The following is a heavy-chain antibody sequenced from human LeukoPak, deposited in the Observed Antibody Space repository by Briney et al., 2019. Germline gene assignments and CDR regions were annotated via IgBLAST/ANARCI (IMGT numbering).Heavy chain of an antibody. V-gene: IGHV1-46*03. CDR2: INPSGGST. CDR3: ARGFRLTGTTDVSTPDAFDI. Sequence: ASVKVSCKASGYTFTSYYMHWLRRAPGQGLEWIGIINPSGGSTSYAQKFQGRVTMTRDTSTSTVYMELSSLRSEDTAVYYCARGFRLTGTTDVSTPDAFDIWGQGTMVTVSS. CDR1: GYTFTSYY. J-gene: IGHJ3*02. D-gene: IGHD1-20*01.